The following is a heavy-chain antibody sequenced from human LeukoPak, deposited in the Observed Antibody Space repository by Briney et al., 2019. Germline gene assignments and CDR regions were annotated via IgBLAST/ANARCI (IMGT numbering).Heavy chain of an antibody. D-gene: IGHD1-26*01. Sequence: SETLSLTCTVSGESISGFYWTWIRQPPGKGLEWIGYIYYSGSTNYNPSLKSRVTISVDTSKNQFSLKLSSVTAADTAVYYCARGLLGATMAFDIWGQGTMVTVSS. CDR2: IYYSGST. J-gene: IGHJ3*02. V-gene: IGHV4-59*01. CDR3: ARGLLGATMAFDI. CDR1: GESISGFY.